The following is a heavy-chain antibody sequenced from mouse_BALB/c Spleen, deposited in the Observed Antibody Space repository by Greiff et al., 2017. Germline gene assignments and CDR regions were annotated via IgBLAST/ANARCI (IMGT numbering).Heavy chain of an antibody. V-gene: IGHV14-3*02. CDR3: ATGGSSSYYYAMDY. CDR1: GFNIKDTY. Sequence: VQLQQSGAELVKPGASVKLSCTASGFNIKDTYMHWVKQRPEQGLEWIGRIDPANGNTKYDPKFQGKATITADTSSNTAYLQLSSLTSEDTAVYYCATGGSSSYYYAMDYWGQGTSVTVSS. J-gene: IGHJ4*01. CDR2: IDPANGNT. D-gene: IGHD1-1*01.